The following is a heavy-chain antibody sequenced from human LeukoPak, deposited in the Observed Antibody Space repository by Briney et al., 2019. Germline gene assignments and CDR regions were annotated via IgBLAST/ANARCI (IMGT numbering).Heavy chain of an antibody. J-gene: IGHJ4*02. CDR1: GGSISSSSYY. CDR2: IYYSGNT. V-gene: IGHV4-39*01. Sequence: SETLSLTCTVSGGSISSSSYYWGWIRQPPGKGLEWIGSIYYSGNTYYNPSLKSRVTISVDTSKNQFSLKLSSVTAADTAVYYCARLGIAAAKVDYWGQGTLVTVSS. D-gene: IGHD6-13*01. CDR3: ARLGIAAAKVDY.